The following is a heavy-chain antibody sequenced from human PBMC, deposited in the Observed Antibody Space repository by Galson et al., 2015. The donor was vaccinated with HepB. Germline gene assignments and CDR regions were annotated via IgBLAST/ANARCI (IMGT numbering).Heavy chain of an antibody. J-gene: IGHJ4*02. CDR3: ARDEELGPYYFHY. CDR1: GYIFTTYG. Sequence: QSGAEVKSPGASVKVSCKASGYIFTTYGIHWVRQAPGQRLELMGWINTGDGHTLYSPKFQGRVTITRDTSATTAYMELSSLTAEDTAIYFCARDEELGPYYFHYWGQGTLVIVSS. D-gene: IGHD1-26*01. V-gene: IGHV1-3*04. CDR2: INTGDGHT.